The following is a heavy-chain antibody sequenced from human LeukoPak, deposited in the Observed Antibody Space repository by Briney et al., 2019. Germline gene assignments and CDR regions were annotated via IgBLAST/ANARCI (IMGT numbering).Heavy chain of an antibody. V-gene: IGHV4-59*01. CDR3: TRGAGWLIDY. J-gene: IGHJ4*02. CDR1: DDSISDYY. CDR2: FHNSGTS. Sequence: SETLSLTCTVSDDSISDYYRGWIRQPPGKGLEWIGYFHNSGTSTYNPSLKSRVTISADTSKNQFSLKLNSLTTADTAVYYCTRGAGWLIDYWGRGILVTVSS. D-gene: IGHD3-16*01.